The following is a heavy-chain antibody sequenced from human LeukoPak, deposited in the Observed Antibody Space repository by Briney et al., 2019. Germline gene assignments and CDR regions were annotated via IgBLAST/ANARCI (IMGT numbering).Heavy chain of an antibody. V-gene: IGHV3-49*03. CDR1: GFNFGVVA. J-gene: IGHJ4*02. CDR2: IRHREYGGTA. CDR3: ARERAGDVDY. Sequence: LRLSCATSGFNFGVVAMDWIRQAPGKGLEWVGFIRHREYGGTAEYAASVNGRFAISRDDSKSIVYLQMNDLRTEDTGVYYCARERAGDVDYWGLGTLVTVSS.